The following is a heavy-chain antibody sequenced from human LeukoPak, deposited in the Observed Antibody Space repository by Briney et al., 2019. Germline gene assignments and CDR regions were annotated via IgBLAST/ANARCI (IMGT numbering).Heavy chain of an antibody. J-gene: IGHJ4*02. Sequence: GGSLRLSCAASGFTFSSYSMNWVRQAPGKGLEWVSSISSSSSYIYYADSVKDRFTISRDNAKNSLYLQMNSLRAEDTAVYYCVRARYCSGGSCYPFDYWGQGTLVTVSS. CDR1: GFTFSSYS. D-gene: IGHD2-15*01. CDR2: ISSSSSYI. CDR3: VRARYCSGGSCYPFDY. V-gene: IGHV3-21*01.